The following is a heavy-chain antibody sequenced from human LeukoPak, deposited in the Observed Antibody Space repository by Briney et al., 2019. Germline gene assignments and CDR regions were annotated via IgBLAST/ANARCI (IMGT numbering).Heavy chain of an antibody. CDR3: ARTNTAMVRSFDY. CDR1: GYTFTSYY. CDR2: IIPIFGTA. Sequence: SVKVSCKASGYTFTSYYMHWVRQAPGQGLEWMGGIIPIFGTANYAQKFQGRVTITADKSTSTAYMELSSLRSEDTAVYYCARTNTAMVRSFDYWGQGTLVTVSS. J-gene: IGHJ4*02. V-gene: IGHV1-69*06. D-gene: IGHD5-18*01.